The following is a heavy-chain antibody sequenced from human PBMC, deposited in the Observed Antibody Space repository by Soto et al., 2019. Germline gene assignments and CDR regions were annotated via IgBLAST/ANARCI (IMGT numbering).Heavy chain of an antibody. J-gene: IGHJ5*02. CDR1: GGSISSGGYY. D-gene: IGHD2-8*01. Sequence: TLSLTCTVSGGSISSGGYYWSWISQHPGKGLEWIGYIYYSGSTYYNPSLKSRITISVDTSKNQISLKLSSVTAADTAVYYCARAEYCTNGRGPWFEPWGEGTLVTVSS. CDR3: ARAEYCTNGRGPWFEP. V-gene: IGHV4-31*03. CDR2: IYYSGST.